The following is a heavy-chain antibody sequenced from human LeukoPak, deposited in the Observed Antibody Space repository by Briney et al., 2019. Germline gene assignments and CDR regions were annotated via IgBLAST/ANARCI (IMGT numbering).Heavy chain of an antibody. Sequence: PSETLSLTCAVYGASFSGYYWSWIRQPPGKGLEWIGEINHSGSTNYNPSLKSRVTISVDTSKNQFSLKLSSVTAADTAVYYCARGSREAGQYYDSSGYFDYWGQGTLVTVSS. V-gene: IGHV4-34*01. CDR2: INHSGST. D-gene: IGHD3-22*01. CDR3: ARGSREAGQYYDSSGYFDY. CDR1: GASFSGYY. J-gene: IGHJ4*02.